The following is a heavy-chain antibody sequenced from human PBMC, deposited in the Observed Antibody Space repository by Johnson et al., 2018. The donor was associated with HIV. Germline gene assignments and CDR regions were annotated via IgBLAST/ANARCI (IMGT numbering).Heavy chain of an antibody. CDR1: GFTFSSYA. V-gene: IGHV3-30-3*01. CDR3: ARARGAFDI. D-gene: IGHD3-10*01. Sequence: VQLVESGGGVVRPGGSLRLSCAASGFTFSSYAMHWVRQAPGKGLEWVAVISYDGSNKYYADSVKGRFTISRDNSKNTLYLQMNSLRAEDTAVYYCARARGAFDIWGQGTMVTVSS. J-gene: IGHJ3*02. CDR2: ISYDGSNK.